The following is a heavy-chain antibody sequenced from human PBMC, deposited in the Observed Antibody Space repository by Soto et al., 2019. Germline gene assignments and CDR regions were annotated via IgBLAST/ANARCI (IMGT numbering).Heavy chain of an antibody. Sequence: SETLSLTCSVSGDSISSYYWSWIRQSPGKGLEWIGYIYYSGRTNYTPSLRSRVTISVDTSKNQLSPELSSVTAADTAVYYCVRDYYYDSSGYPGADYYGMDVWGQGTTVTVSS. V-gene: IGHV4-59*01. CDR2: IYYSGRT. CDR1: GDSISSYY. CDR3: VRDYYYDSSGYPGADYYGMDV. J-gene: IGHJ6*02. D-gene: IGHD3-22*01.